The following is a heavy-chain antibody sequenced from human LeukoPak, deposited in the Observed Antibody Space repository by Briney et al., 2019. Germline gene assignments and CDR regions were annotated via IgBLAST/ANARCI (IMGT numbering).Heavy chain of an antibody. CDR1: GFTFSSDA. D-gene: IGHD1-26*01. CDR3: AKDGDTMSGTYYYDMDV. J-gene: IGHJ6*03. CDR2: ISSSGSTI. Sequence: GGSLRLSCAASGFTFSSDAMSWVRQAPGKGLEWVSYISSSGSTIYYADSVKGRFTISRDNAKNSLYLQMNSLRGEDTAVYYCAKDGDTMSGTYYYDMDVWGKGTTVTIS. V-gene: IGHV3-48*04.